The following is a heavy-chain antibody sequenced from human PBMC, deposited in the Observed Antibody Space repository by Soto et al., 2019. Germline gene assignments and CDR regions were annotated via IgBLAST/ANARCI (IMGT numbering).Heavy chain of an antibody. CDR3: ARDRSTRDTGPTGMDV. CDR2: ISASNNNI. D-gene: IGHD1-1*01. J-gene: IGHJ6*02. V-gene: IGHV1-18*01. Sequence: QIQVVQSGPEVREPAASVEVSCKASGYTFARYAFSWVRQAPGKGPEGMGWISASNNNIHYAQKFEGRVTMFTDTSTNTAYMQLRSLTSDDTAFYYCARDRSTRDTGPTGMDVWGQGTSVTVSS. CDR1: GYTFARYA.